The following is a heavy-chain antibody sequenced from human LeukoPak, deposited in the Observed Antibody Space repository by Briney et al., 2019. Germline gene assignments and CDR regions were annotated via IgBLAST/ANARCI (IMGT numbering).Heavy chain of an antibody. J-gene: IGHJ2*01. CDR1: GDSISSYD. CDR3: ARYMRLVNHWYLDL. CDR2: ISYSGSP. D-gene: IGHD3-9*01. V-gene: IGHV4-59*01. Sequence: SETLSLTCTVSGDSISSYDWSWIRQPPGKGLEWIGYISYSGSPNYSPSLKSRVTISVDTSKNRFSLKGSSVTAADTAVYYCARYMRLVNHWYLDLWGRGTQVTVSS.